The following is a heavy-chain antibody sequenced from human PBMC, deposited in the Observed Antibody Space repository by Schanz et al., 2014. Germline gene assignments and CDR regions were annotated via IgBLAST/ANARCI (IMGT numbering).Heavy chain of an antibody. Sequence: EVQLVESGGGLVKPGGSLRLSCAASGFSFSDYSMSWVRQPPGKGLEWVSAISGNGGSTYFADSVKGRFTISRDNSDNTLFLQMNSLRAEDTAVYYCAKVREWWPYYFDYWGQGTLVTVSS. V-gene: IGHV3-23*04. D-gene: IGHD2-15*01. CDR3: AKVREWWPYYFDY. J-gene: IGHJ4*02. CDR1: GFSFSDYS. CDR2: ISGNGGST.